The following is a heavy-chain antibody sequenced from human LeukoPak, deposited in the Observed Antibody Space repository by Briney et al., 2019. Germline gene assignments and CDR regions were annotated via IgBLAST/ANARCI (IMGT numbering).Heavy chain of an antibody. D-gene: IGHD3-9*01. CDR1: GGSFSGYY. J-gene: IGHJ3*02. CDR3: ARRYYDILTDHHTDAFDI. Sequence: SETLSLTCAVYGGSFSGYYWSWIRQPPGKGLEWIGEINHSGSTNYNPSLKSRVTISVDTSKNQSSLKLSSVTAADTAVYYCARRYYDILTDHHTDAFDIWGQGTMVTVSS. V-gene: IGHV4-34*01. CDR2: INHSGST.